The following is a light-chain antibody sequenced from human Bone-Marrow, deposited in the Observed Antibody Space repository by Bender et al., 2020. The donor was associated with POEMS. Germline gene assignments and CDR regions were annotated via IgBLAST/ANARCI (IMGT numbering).Light chain of an antibody. CDR1: SSDVGGFEF. CDR3: CAYAGGGTIYV. V-gene: IGLV2-23*01. CDR2: EDE. Sequence: QSALTQPASVSGSLGQSITISCTGASSDVGGFEFVSWYQRHPGKAPQVIIYEDEERPTGVSNRCSASKSGNTASLTISGLRPDDEALYYCCAYAGGGTIYVFGTGTKVTVL. J-gene: IGLJ1*01.